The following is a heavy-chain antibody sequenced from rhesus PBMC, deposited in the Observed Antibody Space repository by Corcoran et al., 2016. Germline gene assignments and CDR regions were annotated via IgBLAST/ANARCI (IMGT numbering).Heavy chain of an antibody. CDR3: ATEDGSSFFDY. CDR1: GDSCTSYW. V-gene: IGHV5-2*01. CDR2: LAPRDPDT. Sequence: EVQLVQSGAEVKRPGESLKISCKTSGDSCTSYWISWVRQMTGKGLEWIRALAPRDPDTRYSPSFQGHVPLSADMSISTAYLQWSSLKASDSATYYCATEDGSSFFDYWGQGLLVTVSS. D-gene: IGHD4-29*01. J-gene: IGHJ4*01.